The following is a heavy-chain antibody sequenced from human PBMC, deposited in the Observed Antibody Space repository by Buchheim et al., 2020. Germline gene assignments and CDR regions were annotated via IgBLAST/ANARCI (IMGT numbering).Heavy chain of an antibody. CDR3: ARSLGYCSSTSCYRWFDP. CDR1: GGSISSYY. D-gene: IGHD2-2*01. V-gene: IGHV4-59*01. J-gene: IGHJ5*02. CDR2: IYYSGST. Sequence: QVQLQESGPGLVKPSETLSLTCTVSGGSISSYYWSWLRQPPGKGLEWIGYIYYSGSTNYNPSLKSRVTISVDTSKNQFSLKLSSVTAADTAVYYCARSLGYCSSTSCYRWFDPWGQGTL.